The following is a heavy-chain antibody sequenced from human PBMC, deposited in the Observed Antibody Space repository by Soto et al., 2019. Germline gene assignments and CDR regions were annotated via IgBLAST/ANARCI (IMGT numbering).Heavy chain of an antibody. CDR1: GFTFSSYA. Sequence: QVQLVESGGGVVQPGRSLRLSCAASGFTFSSYAMHWVRQAPGKGLEWVAVVSYDGSNKYYADSVKDRFTISRDNSKNTLDRQMNSQRAEDTAVYYCARDGGRGCSGTNCYYAYYYGMDVWGQGTTVTVSS. CDR2: VSYDGSNK. V-gene: IGHV3-30-3*01. D-gene: IGHD2-2*01. CDR3: ARDGGRGCSGTNCYYAYYYGMDV. J-gene: IGHJ6*02.